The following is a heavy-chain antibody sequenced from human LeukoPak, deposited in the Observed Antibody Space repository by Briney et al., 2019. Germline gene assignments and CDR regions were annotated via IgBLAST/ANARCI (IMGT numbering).Heavy chain of an antibody. V-gene: IGHV3-23*01. Sequence: GGSLRLSCVASGFSSNNYAMNWVRQAPGRGLEWVSLIIGSSGSTFYADSVKGRFTISRDKSKNTLYLQMNSLRAEDTAVYYCAKGAYDYIEIAYFDYWGQGSPVTVSS. CDR2: IIGSSGST. J-gene: IGHJ4*02. CDR1: GFSSNNYA. D-gene: IGHD5-12*01. CDR3: AKGAYDYIEIAYFDY.